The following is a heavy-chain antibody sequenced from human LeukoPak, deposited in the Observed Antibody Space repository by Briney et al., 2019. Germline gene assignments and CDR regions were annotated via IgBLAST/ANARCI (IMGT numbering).Heavy chain of an antibody. D-gene: IGHD6-19*01. CDR1: GYTFTGYY. CDR2: INPNSGGT. CDR3: ARDLYSGIAVAGTFYYFDY. J-gene: IGHJ4*02. V-gene: IGHV1-2*02. Sequence: ASVKVSCEASGYTFTGYYMHWVRQAPGQGLEWMGWINPNSGGTNYAQKFQGRVTMTRDTSISTAYMELSRLRSDDTAVYYCARDLYSGIAVAGTFYYFDYWGQGTLVTVSS.